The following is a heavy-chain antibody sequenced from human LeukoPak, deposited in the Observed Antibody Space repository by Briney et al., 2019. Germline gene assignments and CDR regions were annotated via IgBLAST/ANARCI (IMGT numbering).Heavy chain of an antibody. J-gene: IGHJ5*02. D-gene: IGHD3-16*01. CDR2: INHSGST. Sequence: PSETLSLTCAAYGASFSGYYWSWIRQPPGKGLEWIGEINHSGSTNYNPSLKSRVTISVDTSKNQFSLKLSSVTAADTAVYYCARQFRGVQLRAYIWFDPWGQGTLVTVSS. CDR1: GASFSGYY. V-gene: IGHV4-34*01. CDR3: ARQFRGVQLRAYIWFDP.